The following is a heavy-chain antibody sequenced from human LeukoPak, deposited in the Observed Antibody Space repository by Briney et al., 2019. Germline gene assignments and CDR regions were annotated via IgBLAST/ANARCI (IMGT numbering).Heavy chain of an antibody. CDR3: AKDRDSSSWYFDY. D-gene: IGHD6-13*01. CDR1: GVTLSSYA. CDR2: ISSSGSGGNT. J-gene: IGHJ4*02. Sequence: GGSLRLSCAASGVTLSSYAMSWARQAPGKGLEWVSGISSSGSGGNTYYADSVKGRFTISRDNSKNTLYLQMNSLRAEDTAVYYCAKDRDSSSWYFDYWGQGTLVTVSS. V-gene: IGHV3-23*01.